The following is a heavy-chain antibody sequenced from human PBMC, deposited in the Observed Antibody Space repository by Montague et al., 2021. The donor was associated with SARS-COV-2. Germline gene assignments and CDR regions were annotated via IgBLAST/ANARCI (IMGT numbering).Heavy chain of an antibody. CDR2: TYYRSKWYN. CDR1: GDSVSSHSAT. V-gene: IGHV6-1*01. Sequence: CAISGDSVSSHSATWNWIRQSPSRGLEWLGRTYYRSKWYNDYAVSVKSRVIINPDTSNNRISLQLNSVTPEDTAVYYCARAYCGGDCYFYWYFDLWGRGTLVTVSS. CDR3: ARAYCGGDCYFYWYFDL. J-gene: IGHJ2*01. D-gene: IGHD2-21*02.